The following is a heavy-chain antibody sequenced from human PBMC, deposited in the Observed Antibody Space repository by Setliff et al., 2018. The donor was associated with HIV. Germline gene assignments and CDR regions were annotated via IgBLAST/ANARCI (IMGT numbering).Heavy chain of an antibody. D-gene: IGHD3-3*01. CDR3: ARDSSEYFDFSSGDFHYMDV. V-gene: IGHV7-4-1*02. J-gene: IGHJ6*03. CDR2: INTNNGNP. Sequence: ASVKVSCKASGYTFTTYAINWVRQAPGQGLEWMGWINTNNGNPMYAQGFTGRFVFSSDTSVRTAYLEISDLRADDTGIYYCARDSSEYFDFSSGDFHYMDVWGKGTTVTVS. CDR1: GYTFTTYA.